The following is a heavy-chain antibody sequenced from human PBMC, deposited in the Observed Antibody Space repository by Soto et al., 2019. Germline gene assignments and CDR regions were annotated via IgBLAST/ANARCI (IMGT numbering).Heavy chain of an antibody. CDR2: TSYRGTA. V-gene: IGHV4-4*02. J-gene: IGHJ4*02. D-gene: IGHD1-1*01. CDR3: ALHVGVPGTRGFDY. Sequence: QVQLQESGPGLVEPSETLSLTCAVSGGSISETYWWSWVRQPPGKGLQWIGETSYRGTAHYNPSPRSLVTISMDTARNPLSLTLISVSAADSASYYCALHVGVPGTRGFDYWGQGTRVTVSS. CDR1: GGSISETYW.